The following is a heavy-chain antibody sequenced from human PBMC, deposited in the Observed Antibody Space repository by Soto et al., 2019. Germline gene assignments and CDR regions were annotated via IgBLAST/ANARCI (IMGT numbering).Heavy chain of an antibody. Sequence: PGGSLRLSCAASGFTFSSYAMSWVRQAPGKWLEWVSAISGSGGSTYYADSVKGRFTISRDNSKNTLYLQMNSLRAEDTAVYYCAKEMTYYDSSGYYYYWGQGTLVTVSS. CDR3: AKEMTYYDSSGYYYY. J-gene: IGHJ4*02. CDR2: ISGSGGST. D-gene: IGHD3-22*01. V-gene: IGHV3-23*01. CDR1: GFTFSSYA.